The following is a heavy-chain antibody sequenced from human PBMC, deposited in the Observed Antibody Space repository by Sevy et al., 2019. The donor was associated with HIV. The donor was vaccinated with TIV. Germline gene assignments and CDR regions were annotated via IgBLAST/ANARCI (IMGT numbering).Heavy chain of an antibody. Sequence: SETLSLTCTVSGGSISSSSYYWGWIRQPPGKGLESIGSIYYSGSTYYNPSLKSRVTISVDTSKNQFSLKLSSVTAADTAVYYCARVGYCSSTSCYPNWFDPWGQGTLVTVSS. J-gene: IGHJ5*02. V-gene: IGHV4-39*01. D-gene: IGHD2-2*01. CDR2: IYYSGST. CDR1: GGSISSSSYY. CDR3: ARVGYCSSTSCYPNWFDP.